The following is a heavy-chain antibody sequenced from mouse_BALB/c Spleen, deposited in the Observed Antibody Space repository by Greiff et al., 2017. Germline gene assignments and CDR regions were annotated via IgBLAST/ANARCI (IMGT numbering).Heavy chain of an antibody. J-gene: IGHJ4*01. D-gene: IGHD2-4*01. CDR2: INSNGGST. Sequence: VQLKESGGGLVQPGGSLKLSCAASGFTFSSYGMSWVRQTPDKRLELVATINSNGGSTYYPDSVKGRFTISRDNAKNTLYLQMSSLKSEDTAMYYCAREGLRRYAMDYWGQGTSVTVSS. CDR3: AREGLRRYAMDY. CDR1: GFTFSSYG. V-gene: IGHV5-6-3*01.